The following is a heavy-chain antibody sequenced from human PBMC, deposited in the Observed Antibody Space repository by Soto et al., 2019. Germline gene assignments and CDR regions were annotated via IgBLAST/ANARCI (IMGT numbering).Heavy chain of an antibody. Sequence: QVQLQQWGAGLLKPSETLSLTCAVYGGSFSGYYWSWFRQPPGKGREWIGEINNSGRTNNNPSLKSRVTISVDTSKNQFSLKLSSVTAADTAVYYCARTYSSSWSPFEYWGQGTLVTVSS. D-gene: IGHD6-13*01. J-gene: IGHJ4*02. CDR3: ARTYSSSWSPFEY. CDR2: INNSGRT. CDR1: GGSFSGYY. V-gene: IGHV4-34*01.